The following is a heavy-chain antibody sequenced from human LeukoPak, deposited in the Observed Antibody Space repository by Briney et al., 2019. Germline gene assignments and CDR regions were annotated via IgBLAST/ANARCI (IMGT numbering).Heavy chain of an antibody. J-gene: IGHJ4*02. D-gene: IGHD1-20*01. V-gene: IGHV3-23*01. CDR2: ISGSGGST. CDR3: ARITGGEYSPYFDY. Sequence: QSGGSLRLSCAASGFTFSSYAMSWVRQAPGKGLEWVSAISGSGGSTYYADSVKGRFTISRDNSKNTLYLQMNSLRAEDTAVYYCARITGGEYSPYFDYWGQGTLVTVSS. CDR1: GFTFSSYA.